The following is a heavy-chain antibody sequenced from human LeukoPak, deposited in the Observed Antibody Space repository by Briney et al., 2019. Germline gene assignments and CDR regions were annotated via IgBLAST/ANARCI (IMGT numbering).Heavy chain of an antibody. CDR3: ARGPHRRGCSSTSCYPTVY. CDR2: INPNSGGT. J-gene: IGHJ4*02. CDR1: GYTFTGYY. D-gene: IGHD2-2*01. Sequence: ASVKVSCKASGYTFTGYYMHWVRQAPGQGLEWMGWINPNSGGTNYAQKFQGRVTMTRDTSISTAYMELSRLRSDDTAVHYCARGPHRRGCSSTSCYPTVYWGQGTLVTVSS. V-gene: IGHV1-2*02.